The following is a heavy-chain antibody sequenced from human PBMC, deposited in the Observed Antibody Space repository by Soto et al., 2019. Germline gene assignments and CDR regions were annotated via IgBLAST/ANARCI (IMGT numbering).Heavy chain of an antibody. J-gene: IGHJ6*02. Sequence: GGALRLSCADSGFTCSSYVMHWVRQAPGKGLEWVAVTSYDGIIQYYVDSVKGRFTISRDNSKNTLYLQMNSLRPEDTAVYHCAKDLDRYRNSENGMDVWGRGTTVTVSS. CDR3: AKDLDRYRNSENGMDV. CDR1: GFTCSSYV. D-gene: IGHD4-4*01. V-gene: IGHV3-30*18. CDR2: TSYDGIIQ.